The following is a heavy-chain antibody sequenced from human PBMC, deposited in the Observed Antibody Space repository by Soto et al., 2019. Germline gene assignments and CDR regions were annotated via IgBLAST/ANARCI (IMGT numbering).Heavy chain of an antibody. CDR2: ISGSGGTT. V-gene: IGHV3-23*01. D-gene: IGHD2-15*01. J-gene: IGHJ4*02. CDR3: AKVVRHCSGGSCYGGYSDY. Sequence: GGSLRLSCAASGFTFSSYATSWVRQAPGKGLEWVSAISGSGGTTYYADSVKGRFTISRDNSKNTVYLQMNSLRADDTAVYYCAKVVRHCSGGSCYGGYSDYWGQGTLVTVSS. CDR1: GFTFSSYA.